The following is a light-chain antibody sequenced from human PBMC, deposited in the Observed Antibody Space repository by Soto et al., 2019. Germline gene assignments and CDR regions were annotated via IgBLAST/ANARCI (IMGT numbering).Light chain of an antibody. J-gene: IGKJ5*01. Sequence: DIQMTQSPSSVSASVGDRVTITCRASQAISSWLVWYQQKPGKAPKLLIYDASSLQTGVPSRFSGSGSGTDFTLTISSLQPEDFATYYCLQHTNFPLTFGQGTRLEAK. V-gene: IGKV1-12*01. CDR2: DAS. CDR3: LQHTNFPLT. CDR1: QAISSW.